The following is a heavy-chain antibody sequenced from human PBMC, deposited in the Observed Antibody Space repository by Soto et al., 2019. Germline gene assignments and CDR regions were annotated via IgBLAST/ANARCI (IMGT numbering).Heavy chain of an antibody. D-gene: IGHD2-15*01. CDR1: GYTFTSYY. CDR2: INPSGGST. Sequence: GASVKVSCEASGYTFTSYYMHSVRQAPGQGLEWMGIINPSGGSTSYAQKFQGRVTISVDTSKNQFSLKLSSVTAADTAVYYCASYPLGYCSGGSCPMDVWGKGTTVTVSS. CDR3: ASYPLGYCSGGSCPMDV. J-gene: IGHJ6*04. V-gene: IGHV1-46*01.